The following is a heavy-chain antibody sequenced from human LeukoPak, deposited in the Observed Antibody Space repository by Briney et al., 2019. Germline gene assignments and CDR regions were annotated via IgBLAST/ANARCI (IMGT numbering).Heavy chain of an antibody. V-gene: IGHV4-4*08. CDR2: FYNSGST. CDR3: ARDSRGAFDI. CDR1: GGSISSYY. D-gene: IGHD3-10*01. J-gene: IGHJ3*02. Sequence: SETLSLTGTVSGGSISSYYWSWIRQPPGEGLGWMGFFYNSGSTNYNPSLKSRVTISADTSKNQFLMKLSSATAADTAVYYCARDSRGAFDIWGQGTMVTVSS.